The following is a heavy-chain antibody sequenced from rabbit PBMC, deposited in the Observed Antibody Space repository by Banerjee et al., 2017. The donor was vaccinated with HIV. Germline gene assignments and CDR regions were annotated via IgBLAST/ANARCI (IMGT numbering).Heavy chain of an antibody. CDR1: GFSFSTNT. CDR2: IYTSSGST. J-gene: IGHJ4*01. D-gene: IGHD2-1*01. V-gene: IGHV1S40*01. Sequence: QSLEESGGDLVKPEGSLTLTCTASGFSFSTNTMCWVRQAPGKGLELIACIYTSSGSTWYASWVIGRFTISKTSSTTVTLQMTSLTAADTATYFCTRGTTFTLWGPGTLVTVS. CDR3: TRGTTFTL.